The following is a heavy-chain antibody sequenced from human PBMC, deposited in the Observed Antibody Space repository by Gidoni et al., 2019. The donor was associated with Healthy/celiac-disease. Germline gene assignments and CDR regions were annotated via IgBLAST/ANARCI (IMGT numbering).Heavy chain of an antibody. CDR1: GFTFSSYS. Sequence: EVQLVESGGGLVKPGGSLRLSCAASGFTFSSYSMNWVRQAPGKGLEWVSSISSSSSYIYYADSVKGRFTISRDNAKNSLYLQMNSLRAEDTAVYYCARDTLGDRAAFDYWGQGTLVTVSS. J-gene: IGHJ4*02. CDR2: ISSSSSYI. D-gene: IGHD3-16*01. V-gene: IGHV3-21*01. CDR3: ARDTLGDRAAFDY.